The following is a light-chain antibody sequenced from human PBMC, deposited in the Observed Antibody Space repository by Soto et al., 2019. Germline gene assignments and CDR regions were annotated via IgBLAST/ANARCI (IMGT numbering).Light chain of an antibody. CDR2: EVR. J-gene: IGLJ1*01. CDR3: SSYTSSSTVV. Sequence: QSVLTQPASVSGSPGQSITISCTGTSTDVGDYNFVFWYQQHAGKAPKLVISEVRNRPSGVSDRFSGPKSGNRASLTISGLQAEDEADYYCSSYTSSSTVVFGTGTKVTVL. CDR1: STDVGDYNF. V-gene: IGLV2-14*01.